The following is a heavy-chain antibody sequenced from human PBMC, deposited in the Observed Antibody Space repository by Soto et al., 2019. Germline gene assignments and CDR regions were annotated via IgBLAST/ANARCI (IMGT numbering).Heavy chain of an antibody. D-gene: IGHD5-18*01. CDR2: ISWDDGK. CDR1: GFSLSTGGEG. J-gene: IGHJ4*02. Sequence: QITLKESGPTLVKPTQTLTLTCTFSGFSLSTGGEGVGWIRQPPGKALEWLALISWDDGKRYSPSLKSRLTLTKDTTKNRVALTMTNMDPVATATYPCERRKGYSPGCFDYWGQGTLVTVSS. CDR3: ERRKGYSPGCFDY. V-gene: IGHV2-5*02.